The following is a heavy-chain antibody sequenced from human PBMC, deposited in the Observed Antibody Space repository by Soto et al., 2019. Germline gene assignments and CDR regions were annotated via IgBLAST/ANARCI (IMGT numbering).Heavy chain of an antibody. CDR3: AGEEGYYGMDV. V-gene: IGHV1-2*04. J-gene: IGHJ6*02. CDR2: INPNIGGT. Sequence: QVQLVQSGAEVTKPGASVKVSCKASGYTVTGYYMHWVRQAPGQGLEWMGWINPNIGGTNYAQKFQGWVTMTRDTSISTAYMELSRLRSDDTAVYYCAGEEGYYGMDVWGQGTTVTVSS. CDR1: GYTVTGYY.